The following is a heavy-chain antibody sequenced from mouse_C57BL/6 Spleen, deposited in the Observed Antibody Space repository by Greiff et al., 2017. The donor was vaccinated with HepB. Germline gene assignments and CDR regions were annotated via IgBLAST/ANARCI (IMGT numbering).Heavy chain of an antibody. Sequence: EVQLQESGPGLVKPSQSLSLTCSVTGYSITSGYYWNWIRQFPGNKLEWMGYISYDGSNNYNPSLKNRISITRDTSKNQFFLKLNSVTTEDTATYYCARGWDGVYWGQGTTLTVSS. CDR3: ARGWDGVY. CDR2: ISYDGSN. J-gene: IGHJ2*01. CDR1: GYSITSGYY. D-gene: IGHD4-1*01. V-gene: IGHV3-6*01.